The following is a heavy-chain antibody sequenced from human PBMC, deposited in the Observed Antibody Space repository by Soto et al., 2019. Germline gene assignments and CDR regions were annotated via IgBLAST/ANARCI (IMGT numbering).Heavy chain of an antibody. CDR2: ISESGTNT. CDR1: GFTFSSYA. J-gene: IGHJ4*02. V-gene: IGHV3-23*01. D-gene: IGHD6-6*01. Sequence: VQLLESGGSLVQPGGSLRLSCAASGFTFSSYAMSWVRQGPGKGLEWVSAISESGTNTYYADSVKGRFTISRDNSKSTLYLQMNSLRNEDTATYYCARSSSSSGPWGQGTLVSVSS. CDR3: ARSSSSSGP.